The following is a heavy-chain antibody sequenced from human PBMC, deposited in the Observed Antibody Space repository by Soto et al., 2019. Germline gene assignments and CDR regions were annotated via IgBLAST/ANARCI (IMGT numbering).Heavy chain of an antibody. J-gene: IGHJ4*02. Sequence: QVQLVESGGGVVQPGRSLRLSCAASGFTFSSYSMLWVRQAPGKGLEWVALTLADGGNENYADSVKGRFTLSRDNSKNTLYLQMNSLRAEDTAVYYCARDGRDGKTDFDYWGQGTLVTVSS. D-gene: IGHD2-15*01. CDR2: TLADGGNE. CDR1: GFTFSSYS. V-gene: IGHV3-30-3*01. CDR3: ARDGRDGKTDFDY.